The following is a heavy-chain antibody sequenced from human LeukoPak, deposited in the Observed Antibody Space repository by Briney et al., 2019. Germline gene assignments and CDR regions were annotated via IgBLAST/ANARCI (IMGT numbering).Heavy chain of an antibody. V-gene: IGHV3-74*01. J-gene: IGHJ4*02. CDR2: INGDGKDT. D-gene: IGHD6-19*01. CDR1: GFTLSAYW. Sequence: GGSLRLSCAASGFTLSAYWMHWVRQVPGKGLLWVSRINGDGKDTPYADFVKGRFTISRDNAKNMVYQQMNSLRVEDTGVYYCARGSSSGWPDYFDHWGQGALVTVSS. CDR3: ARGSSSGWPDYFDH.